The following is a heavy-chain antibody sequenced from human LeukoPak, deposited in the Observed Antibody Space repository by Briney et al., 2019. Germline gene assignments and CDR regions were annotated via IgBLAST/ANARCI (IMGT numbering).Heavy chain of an antibody. CDR3: ARGYSSGWYVY. Sequence: SETLSLTCTGSGGXISSYYCSWLRQPPGKGVEWIGYIYYSGSTNYNPSLKSRVTISVDTSKNQFSLKLSSVTAADTAVYYCARGYSSGWYVYWGQGTLVTVSS. D-gene: IGHD6-19*01. CDR1: GGXISSYY. CDR2: IYYSGST. J-gene: IGHJ4*02. V-gene: IGHV4-59*01.